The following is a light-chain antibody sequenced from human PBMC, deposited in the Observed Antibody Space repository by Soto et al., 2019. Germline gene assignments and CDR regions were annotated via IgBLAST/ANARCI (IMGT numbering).Light chain of an antibody. CDR2: GAS. J-gene: IGKJ2*01. CDR3: QEYNIWPYT. Sequence: EIVMTQSPATLSLSPGERATLSCRASQTIGRNLAWYQQKPGLAPRLLIYGASTRATGIPPRFSGSGSGTEFTLTISSLQSEDFAVYFCQEYNIWPYTFGQGTKLAIK. CDR1: QTIGRN. V-gene: IGKV3D-15*01.